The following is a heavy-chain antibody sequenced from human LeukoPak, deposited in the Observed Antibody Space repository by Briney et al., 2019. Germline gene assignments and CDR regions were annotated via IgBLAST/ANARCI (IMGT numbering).Heavy chain of an antibody. D-gene: IGHD6-13*01. J-gene: IGHJ4*02. Sequence: PGGSLRLSCAASGFTFSSYGMSWVRQAPGKGLEWVSGISGSGGRTYYADSVKGRFTISRDNSKNTLYLQMNSLRAEDTAVYYCAKEKDSSTWPPIWDYWGQGTLVTVSS. CDR1: GFTFSSYG. V-gene: IGHV3-23*01. CDR3: AKEKDSSTWPPIWDY. CDR2: ISGSGGRT.